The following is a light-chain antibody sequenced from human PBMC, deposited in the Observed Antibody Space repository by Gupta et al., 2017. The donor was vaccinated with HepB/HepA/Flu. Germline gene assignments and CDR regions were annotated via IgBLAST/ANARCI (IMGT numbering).Light chain of an antibody. CDR2: VND. J-gene: IGLJ3*02. Sequence: QSVLTQPPSAPGTPGQRVTISCSGSSSNIGSNTVTWYQHLPGTAPKFLIYVNDQRPSGVPDRFSGSRSGTSASLAISGLQSEDEADYYCAVWDDSLNGWVFGGGTKLTVL. CDR3: AVWDDSLNGWV. V-gene: IGLV1-44*01. CDR1: SSNIGSNT.